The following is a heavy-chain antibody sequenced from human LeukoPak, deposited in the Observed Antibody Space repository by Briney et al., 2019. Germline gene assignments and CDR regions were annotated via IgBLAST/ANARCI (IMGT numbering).Heavy chain of an antibody. Sequence: PSETLSLTCTVPGGSISSSSYYWGWIRQPPGKGLEWIGYIYYSGSIYYNPSLKSRVTISVDTSKNQFSLKLSSVTAADTAVYYCARGSSSSGFTRGGIAVAGNEGLDYWGQGTLVTVSS. J-gene: IGHJ4*02. CDR3: ARGSSSSGFTRGGIAVAGNEGLDY. V-gene: IGHV4-39*07. CDR1: GGSISSSSYY. D-gene: IGHD6-19*01. CDR2: IYYSGSI.